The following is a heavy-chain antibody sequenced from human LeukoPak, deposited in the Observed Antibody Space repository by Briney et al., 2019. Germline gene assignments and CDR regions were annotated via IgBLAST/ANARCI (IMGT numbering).Heavy chain of an antibody. V-gene: IGHV3-23*01. D-gene: IGHD5-18*01. CDR3: AKNTLPGAYSYGLYYFDY. Sequence: GGSLRLSCAASGFTFSSYAMSWVRQAPGKGLEWVSAISGSGGSTYYADSVKGRFTISRDNPKNTLYLQMNSLRAEDTAVYYCAKNTLPGAYSYGLYYFDYWGQGTLVTVSS. CDR2: ISGSGGST. CDR1: GFTFSSYA. J-gene: IGHJ4*02.